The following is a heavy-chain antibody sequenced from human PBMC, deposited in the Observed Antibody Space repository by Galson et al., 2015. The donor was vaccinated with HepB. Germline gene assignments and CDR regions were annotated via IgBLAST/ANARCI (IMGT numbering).Heavy chain of an antibody. V-gene: IGHV3-48*03. J-gene: IGHJ4*02. CDR3: AREGYYNDLDY. D-gene: IGHD3-9*01. CDR1: GFTFSSYE. CDR2: ISRYNTI. Sequence: SLRLSCAASGFTFSSYEMNWVRQAPGKGLEWVSYISRYNTIYYADSVRGRFTISRDNAKNSLYLQMNGLRVEDTAVYYCAREGYYNDLDYWGQGALVTVSS.